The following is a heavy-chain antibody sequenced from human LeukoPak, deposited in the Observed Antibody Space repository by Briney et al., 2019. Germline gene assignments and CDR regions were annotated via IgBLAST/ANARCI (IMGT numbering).Heavy chain of an antibody. CDR3: ARAVGAFDAFDI. J-gene: IGHJ3*02. Sequence: GGSLRLSCAASGFTFSYYWMSWVRQAPGKGLEWVSVIYSGGSTYYADSVKGRFTISRDNSKNTLYLQMNSLRAEDTAVYYCARAVGAFDAFDIWGQGTMVTVSS. CDR2: IYSGGST. V-gene: IGHV3-53*01. D-gene: IGHD1-26*01. CDR1: GFTFSYYW.